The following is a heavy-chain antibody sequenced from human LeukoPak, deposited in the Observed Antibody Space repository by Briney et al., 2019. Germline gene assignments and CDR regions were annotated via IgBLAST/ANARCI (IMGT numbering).Heavy chain of an antibody. V-gene: IGHV3-21*01. CDR2: ISSSSSYI. CDR3: ARAAGHRRASYYMDV. CDR1: GFTFSSYS. J-gene: IGHJ6*03. Sequence: GGSLRLSCAASGFTFSSYSMNWVRQAPGKGLEWVSSISSSSSYIYYADSVKGRFTISRDNAKNSLYLQMNSLGAEDTAVYYCARAAGHRRASYYMDVWGKGTTVTVSS.